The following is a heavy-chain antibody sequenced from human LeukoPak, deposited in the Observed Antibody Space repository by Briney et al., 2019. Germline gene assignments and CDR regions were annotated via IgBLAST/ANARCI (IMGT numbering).Heavy chain of an antibody. CDR1: GFTFNIYA. V-gene: IGHV3-33*01. Sequence: PGGSLRLSCVASGFTFNIYAFHWVRQAPGKGLEWLAVIWSDGSNNHADSVRGRFTISRDNSRNMLYLQMNSLRAEDTAVYYCARIDGYNPDYWGQGTLVTVSS. D-gene: IGHD5-24*01. J-gene: IGHJ4*02. CDR3: ARIDGYNPDY. CDR2: IWSDGSN.